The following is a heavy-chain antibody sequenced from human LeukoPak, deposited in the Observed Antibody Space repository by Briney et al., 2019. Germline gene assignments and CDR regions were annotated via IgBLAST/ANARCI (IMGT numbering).Heavy chain of an antibody. Sequence: PSQTLSLTCTVSGGSISSGGYYWSWIRQPPGKGLEWIGYIYHSGSTYYNPSLKSRVTMSVDTSKNQFSLKLSSVTAADTAVYYCARGERITMIVVVIYDYWGQGTLVTVSS. CDR1: GGSISSGGYY. J-gene: IGHJ4*02. CDR2: IYHSGST. CDR3: ARGERITMIVVVIYDY. V-gene: IGHV4-30-2*01. D-gene: IGHD3-22*01.